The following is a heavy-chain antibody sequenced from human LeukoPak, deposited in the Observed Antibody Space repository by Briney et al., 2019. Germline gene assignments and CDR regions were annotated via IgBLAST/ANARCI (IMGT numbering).Heavy chain of an antibody. D-gene: IGHD6-13*01. J-gene: IGHJ4*02. CDR1: GGSTSSYY. V-gene: IGHV4-59*08. Sequence: SETLSLTCTVSGGSTSSYYWSWIRQPPGEGMEWIGYIYYSGSTNYNPSLKSRVTISVDTSKNQFSLNLTSVTAADTAVYFCARPGIAATGAFDCWGQGTLVTVSS. CDR3: ARPGIAATGAFDC. CDR2: IYYSGST.